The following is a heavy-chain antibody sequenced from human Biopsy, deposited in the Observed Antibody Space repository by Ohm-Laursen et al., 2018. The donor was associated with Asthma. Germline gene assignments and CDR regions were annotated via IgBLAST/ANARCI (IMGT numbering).Heavy chain of an antibody. V-gene: IGHV3-30*03. CDR3: ARAFHFWSPYHAEHYQL. D-gene: IGHD3-3*02. CDR2: ISYDGSNK. CDR1: GFTFSSYG. J-gene: IGHJ1*01. Sequence: SHRLSCAASGFTFSSYGMHWVRQAPGKGLEWVAVISYDGSNKYYADSVKGRFTISRDNAKNSLYLQMNSLRAEDTAVYYCARAFHFWSPYHAEHYQLWGQGALVTVSS.